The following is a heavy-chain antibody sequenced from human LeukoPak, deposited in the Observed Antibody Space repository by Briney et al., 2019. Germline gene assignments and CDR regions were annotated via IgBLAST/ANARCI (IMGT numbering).Heavy chain of an antibody. D-gene: IGHD2-8*01. CDR2: IYHSGST. CDR3: ARDLLYPRGYYYMDV. J-gene: IGHJ6*03. Sequence: SQTLSLTCSVSGDSISSRDYYWSWIRQPPGKGLEWIGYIYHSGSTYYNPSLKSRVTISVDRSKNQFSLKLSSVTAADTAVYYCARDLLYPRGYYYMDVWGKGTTVTVSS. V-gene: IGHV4-30-2*01. CDR1: GDSISSRDYY.